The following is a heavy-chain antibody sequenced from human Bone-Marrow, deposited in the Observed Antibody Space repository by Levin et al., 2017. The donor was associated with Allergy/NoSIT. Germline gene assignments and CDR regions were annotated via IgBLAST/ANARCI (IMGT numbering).Heavy chain of an antibody. D-gene: IGHD3-22*01. CDR3: ARDPDYYDSRGDDDAFDI. J-gene: IGHJ3*02. CDR2: ISSSGSTI. V-gene: IGHV3-11*01. Sequence: PGGSLRLSCAASGFTFSDYYMSWIRQAPGKGLEWVSYISSSGSTIYYADSVKGRFTISRDNAKNSLYLQMNSLRAEDTAVYYCARDPDYYDSRGDDDAFDIWGQGTMVTVSS. CDR1: GFTFSDYY.